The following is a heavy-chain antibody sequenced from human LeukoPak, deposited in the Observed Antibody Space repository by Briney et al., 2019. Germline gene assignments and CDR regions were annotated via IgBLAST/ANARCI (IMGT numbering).Heavy chain of an antibody. D-gene: IGHD3-22*01. V-gene: IGHV4-59*12. CDR1: GGSISSYY. J-gene: IGHJ4*02. Sequence: SETLSLTCTVSGGSISSYYWNWIRQPPGKGLEWIGNMYYSGSTKYNPSLKSRLTISVDTSKNQISLNLSSVTAADTAVYYCARTYYDSTYYFDYWGQGTLVTVSS. CDR3: ARTYYDSTYYFDY. CDR2: MYYSGST.